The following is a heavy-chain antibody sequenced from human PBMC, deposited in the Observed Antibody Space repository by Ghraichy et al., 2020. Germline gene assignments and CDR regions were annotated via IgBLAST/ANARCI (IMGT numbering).Heavy chain of an antibody. J-gene: IGHJ4*02. V-gene: IGHV4-34*01. CDR1: GGSFSGYY. CDR3: ARKRVGVVVRYFDY. CDR2: INHSGST. Sequence: SETLSLTCAVYGGSFSGYYWSWIRQPPGKGLEWIGEINHSGSTNYNPSLKSRVTISVDTSKNQFSLKLSSVTAADTAVYYCARKRVGVVVRYFDYWGQGTLVTVSS. D-gene: IGHD2-15*01.